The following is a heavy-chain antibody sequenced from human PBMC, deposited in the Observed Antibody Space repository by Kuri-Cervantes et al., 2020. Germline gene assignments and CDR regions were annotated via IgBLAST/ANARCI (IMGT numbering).Heavy chain of an antibody. V-gene: IGHV3-33*01. Sequence: GGSLRLSCAASGFTFSSYGMHWVRQAPGKGLEWVAVIWYDGSNKYYADSVKGRFTISRDNSKNTLYLQMNSLRAEDTALYYCARGTGAARYFVYGGEGTQVTISS. CDR2: IWYDGSNK. CDR3: ARGTGAARYFVY. CDR1: GFTFSSYG. D-gene: IGHD6-6*01. J-gene: IGHJ4*02.